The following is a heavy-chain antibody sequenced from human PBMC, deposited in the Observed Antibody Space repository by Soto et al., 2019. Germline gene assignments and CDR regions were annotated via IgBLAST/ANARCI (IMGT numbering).Heavy chain of an antibody. Sequence: SETLSLTCAVYGGSFSGYYWSWIRQPPGKGLEWIGEINHSGSTNYNPSLKSRVTISVDTSKNQFSLKLSSVTAADTAVYYCARVGSSSNYYYYMDVWGKGTTVTVSS. D-gene: IGHD6-6*01. CDR3: ARVGSSSNYYYYMDV. J-gene: IGHJ6*03. CDR1: GGSFSGYY. V-gene: IGHV4-34*01. CDR2: INHSGST.